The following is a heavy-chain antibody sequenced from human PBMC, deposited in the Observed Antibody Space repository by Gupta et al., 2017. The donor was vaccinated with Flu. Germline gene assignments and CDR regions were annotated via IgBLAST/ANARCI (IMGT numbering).Heavy chain of an antibody. CDR1: GFRLAPYT. D-gene: IGHD3-22*01. V-gene: IGHV3-23*04. CDR2: ISSGSGST. Sequence: DVRLVESGGGLVQPGGSLRITCEVSGFRLAPYTLSWLRHVPGRGLEWVSAISSGSGSTYYAKAVEGRFTVSRDNSKGTLFLEMTSLRGEDTAIYYCAVDQEECVDDKCHGWFDPWGQGTLVTVSS. J-gene: IGHJ5*02. CDR3: AVDQEECVDDKCHGWFDP.